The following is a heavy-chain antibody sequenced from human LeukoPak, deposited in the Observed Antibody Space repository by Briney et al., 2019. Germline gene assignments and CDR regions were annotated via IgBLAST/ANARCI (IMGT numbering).Heavy chain of an antibody. Sequence: SETLSLTCAAYGGSFSGYYWSWIRQPPGKGLEWIGEINHSGSTNYNPSLKSRVTISVDTSKNQFSLKLSSVTAADTAVYYCARVESIYYYYMDVWGKGTTVTVSS. V-gene: IGHV4-34*01. J-gene: IGHJ6*03. D-gene: IGHD1-1*01. CDR1: GGSFSGYY. CDR3: ARVESIYYYYMDV. CDR2: INHSGST.